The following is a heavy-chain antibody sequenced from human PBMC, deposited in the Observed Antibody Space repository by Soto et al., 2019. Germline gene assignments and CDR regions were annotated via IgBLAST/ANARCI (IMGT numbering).Heavy chain of an antibody. V-gene: IGHV1-8*01. CDR2: MNPNSGNT. CDR3: ARAPRGIAAAGRGYYFDS. D-gene: IGHD6-13*01. J-gene: IGHJ4*02. Sequence: ASVKVSCKASGYTFTSYDINWVRQATGQGLEWMGWMNPNSGNTGYAQKFQGRVTMTRNTSISTAYMELSSLRSEDTAVYYCARAPRGIAAAGRGYYFDSWGQGTLVTVSS. CDR1: GYTFTSYD.